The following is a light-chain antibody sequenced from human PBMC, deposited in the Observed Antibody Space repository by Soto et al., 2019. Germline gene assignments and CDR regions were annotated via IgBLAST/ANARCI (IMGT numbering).Light chain of an antibody. Sequence: DIQMTQSPSSLSASVGDRVTITCQASQDISNYLNWYRQKPGKAPKLLIYDASNLETGVPSRFSGSGSGTDFTFTISSLQPEDIATYYCQQYDNLPHFGPGTKVDIK. V-gene: IGKV1-33*01. CDR1: QDISNY. CDR3: QQYDNLPH. CDR2: DAS. J-gene: IGKJ3*01.